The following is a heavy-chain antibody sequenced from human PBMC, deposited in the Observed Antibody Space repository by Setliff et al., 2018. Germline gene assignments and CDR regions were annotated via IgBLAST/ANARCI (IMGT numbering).Heavy chain of an antibody. CDR3: ARLALTGYDSSGYYYALEYYYYMDV. V-gene: IGHV3-48*01. CDR2: ISTSSGTR. D-gene: IGHD3-22*01. CDR1: GFSFSNYG. J-gene: IGHJ6*03. Sequence: LGGSLRLSCVVSGFSFSNYGMTWVRRAPGKGLEWISYISTSSGTRYYADSVKGRFTISRDNANQSLYLQMNSLRAEDTAVYYCARLALTGYDSSGYYYALEYYYYMDVWGKGTTVTVAS.